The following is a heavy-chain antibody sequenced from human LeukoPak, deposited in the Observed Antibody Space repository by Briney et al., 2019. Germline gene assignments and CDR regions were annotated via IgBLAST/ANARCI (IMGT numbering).Heavy chain of an antibody. D-gene: IGHD2-2*01. CDR1: GGTFSSYA. Sequence: VASVKVSCKASGGTFSSYAIIWVRQAPGQGLEWMGGIIPIFGTANYAQKFQGRVTITADESTSTAYMELSSLRSEDTAVYYCAREYPRDAFDIWGQGTMVTVSS. CDR3: AREYPRDAFDI. J-gene: IGHJ3*02. V-gene: IGHV1-69*13. CDR2: IIPIFGTA.